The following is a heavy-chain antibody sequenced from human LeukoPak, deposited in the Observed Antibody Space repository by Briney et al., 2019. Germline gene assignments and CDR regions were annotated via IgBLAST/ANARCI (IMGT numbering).Heavy chain of an antibody. CDR3: ARLITARLKGSYYFDY. D-gene: IGHD6-6*01. J-gene: IGHJ4*02. V-gene: IGHV3-11*01. CDR1: GFTFSDYY. CDR2: ICDSGRTI. Sequence: SGGSLRLSCAASGFTFSDYYMSWIRQAPGKGLEWVSYICDSGRTIYYADSVKGRFTISRDNAKNSVYLQMNNLRAEDTAVYYCARLITARLKGSYYFDYWGLGTLVTVSS.